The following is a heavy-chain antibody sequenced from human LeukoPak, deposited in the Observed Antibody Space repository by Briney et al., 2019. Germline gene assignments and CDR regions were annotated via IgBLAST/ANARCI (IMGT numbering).Heavy chain of an antibody. CDR1: GFTFGDYA. V-gene: IGHV3-49*04. J-gene: IGHJ4*02. Sequence: GGSLRLSCTASGFTFGDYAMTWVRQASGKGLEWVGFIASETYGGTAEYAASVKGRFIISRDDSKSIAYLQMNSLKTEDTAVYYCTRDQTPYYWGQGTLVTVSS. CDR2: IASETYGGTA. CDR3: TRDQTPYY.